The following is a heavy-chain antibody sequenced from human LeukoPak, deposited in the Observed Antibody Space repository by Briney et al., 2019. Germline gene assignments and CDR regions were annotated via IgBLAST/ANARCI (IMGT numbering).Heavy chain of an antibody. Sequence: GGTLRLSCAASGFTFSSYGMSWVRQAPGKGLEWISSISSTRSYIYYADSVKGRFTISRDDAKTSVYLQMNSLRAEDTAVYYCARGRKPGAPLYYFDYWGQGTLVTVSS. V-gene: IGHV3-21*01. CDR1: GFTFSSYG. CDR3: ARGRKPGAPLYYFDY. D-gene: IGHD1-26*01. J-gene: IGHJ4*02. CDR2: ISSTRSYI.